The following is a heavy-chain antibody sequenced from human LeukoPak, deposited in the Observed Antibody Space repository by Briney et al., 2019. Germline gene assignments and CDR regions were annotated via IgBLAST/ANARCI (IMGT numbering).Heavy chain of an antibody. V-gene: IGHV3-48*03. Sequence: PGGSLRLSCAGSGFIFSNYEMNWVRQAPGKGLEWVSYISSTGSDIYYADSVKGRFTISRDNAKNSLYLQMNSLRAEDTAVYYCARDLPTGTYRAYFDNWGQGTLVTVSS. CDR3: ARDLPTGTYRAYFDN. CDR2: ISSTGSDI. D-gene: IGHD1-26*01. CDR1: GFIFSNYE. J-gene: IGHJ4*02.